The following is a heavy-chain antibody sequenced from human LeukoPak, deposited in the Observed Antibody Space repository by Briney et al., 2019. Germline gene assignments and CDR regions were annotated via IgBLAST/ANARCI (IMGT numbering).Heavy chain of an antibody. CDR2: INHSGST. CDR1: GGSFSGYY. J-gene: IGHJ5*02. V-gene: IGHV4-34*01. D-gene: IGHD3-16*01. CDR3: ARVDYGPGWEYARGGWFDP. Sequence: SETLSLTCAVYGGSFSGYYWSWIRQPPGKGLEWIGEINHSGSTNYNPSLKSRVTISVDTSKNQFSLKLSSVTAADTAVYYCARVDYGPGWEYARGGWFDPWGQGTLVTVSS.